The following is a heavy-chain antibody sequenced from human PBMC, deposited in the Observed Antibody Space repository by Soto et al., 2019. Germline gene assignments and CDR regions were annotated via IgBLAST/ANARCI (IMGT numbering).Heavy chain of an antibody. V-gene: IGHV3-23*01. D-gene: IGHD4-17*01. CDR3: AKDAYGDYSFSDY. Sequence: EVQLLESGGGLVQPGGSLRLSCAASGFTFNNYAMSWVRQAPGKGLEWVSAISAGGSSTYYADSVKGRFTISRDNSKNPLYLQMNSLRAEDTAEYYCAKDAYGDYSFSDYWGQGTLVTVSS. CDR2: ISAGGSST. CDR1: GFTFNNYA. J-gene: IGHJ4*02.